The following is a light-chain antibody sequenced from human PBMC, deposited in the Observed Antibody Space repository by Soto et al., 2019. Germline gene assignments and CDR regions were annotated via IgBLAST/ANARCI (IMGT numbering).Light chain of an antibody. J-gene: IGLJ2*01. CDR3: GSYARSNIPVL. Sequence: QSALTQPPSASGSPGQSVTISCTGTSSDVGGYNFVSWYQQHPGKAPKLIIYDVTERPSGVPDRFSAAKSGITASLTVSGLQGEDEADYYCGSYARSNIPVLFGGRTQLTVL. V-gene: IGLV2-8*01. CDR2: DVT. CDR1: SSDVGGYNF.